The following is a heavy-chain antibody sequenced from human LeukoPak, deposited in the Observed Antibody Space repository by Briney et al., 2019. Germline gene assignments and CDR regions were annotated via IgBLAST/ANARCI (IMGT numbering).Heavy chain of an antibody. CDR2: ISYDGSNK. CDR3: ARAEWIQLWASGY. Sequence: PGRSLRLSCAASGFTFSSYAMHWVRQAPGKGLEWVAVISYDGSNKYYADSVKGRFTISRDNSKNTLYLQMNSLRAEDTAVYYCARAEWIQLWASGYWGQGTLVTVSS. V-gene: IGHV3-30*01. J-gene: IGHJ4*02. CDR1: GFTFSSYA. D-gene: IGHD5-18*01.